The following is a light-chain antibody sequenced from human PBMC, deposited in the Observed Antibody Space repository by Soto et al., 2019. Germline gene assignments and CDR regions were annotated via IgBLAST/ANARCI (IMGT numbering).Light chain of an antibody. V-gene: IGKV3-15*01. CDR1: QSVSSN. CDR3: QQYNNWPLT. Sequence: DIVMTQSLATLSVSPGERATLSCRASQSVSSNLAWYQLKPGQAPRLLIYGASTRATGIPARFSGSGSGTEFTLTISSLQSEDFAVYYCQQYNNWPLTFGPGTKVDIK. J-gene: IGKJ3*01. CDR2: GAS.